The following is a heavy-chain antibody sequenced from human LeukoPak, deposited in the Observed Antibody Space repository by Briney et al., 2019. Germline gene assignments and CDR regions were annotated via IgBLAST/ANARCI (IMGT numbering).Heavy chain of an antibody. CDR1: GGSISSYY. Sequence: PSETLSLTCTVSGGSISSYYWSWIRQPAGKGLEWIGRISTSGSTNYNPSLNSRVTMSVHTSKNHFSLKLSSVTAADTAVYYCAKGAGPPWFDPWGQGTLVTVSS. CDR3: AKGAGPPWFDP. D-gene: IGHD6-19*01. CDR2: ISTSGST. V-gene: IGHV4-4*07. J-gene: IGHJ5*02.